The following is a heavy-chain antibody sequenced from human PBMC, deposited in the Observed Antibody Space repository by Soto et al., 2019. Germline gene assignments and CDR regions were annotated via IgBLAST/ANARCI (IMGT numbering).Heavy chain of an antibody. CDR2: INPSGGST. CDR3: ARVGYCSSTSCYGGGYSYGQPYGMDV. V-gene: IGHV1-46*03. D-gene: IGHD2-2*01. CDR1: GYTFTSYY. Sequence: QVQLVQSGAEVKKPGASVKVSCKASGYTFTSYYMHWVRQAPGQGLEWMGIINPSGGSTSYAQKFQGRVTMTRDTSTSTVYMELSSLRSEDTAVYYCARVGYCSSTSCYGGGYSYGQPYGMDVWGQGTTVTVSS. J-gene: IGHJ6*02.